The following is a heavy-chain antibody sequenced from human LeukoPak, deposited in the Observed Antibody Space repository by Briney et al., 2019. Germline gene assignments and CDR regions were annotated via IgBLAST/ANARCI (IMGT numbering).Heavy chain of an antibody. D-gene: IGHD6-13*01. CDR3: ARAGLAAAGHEIDY. Sequence: PGRSLRLSCAASGFTFSSYGMHWVRQAPGKGLEWVAVISYDGSNTYYADSVKGRFTTSRDNSKNTLYLQMNSLRAEDTAVYYCARAGLAAAGHEIDYWGQGTLVTVSS. V-gene: IGHV3-30*03. CDR2: ISYDGSNT. CDR1: GFTFSSYG. J-gene: IGHJ4*02.